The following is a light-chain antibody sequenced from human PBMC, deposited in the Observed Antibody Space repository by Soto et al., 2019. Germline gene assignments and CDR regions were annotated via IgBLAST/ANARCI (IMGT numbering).Light chain of an antibody. CDR1: SSDVGGYNY. J-gene: IGLJ2*01. CDR2: EVT. Sequence: QSALTQPPSASGSPGQSVTISCTGTSSDVGGYNYVSWYQQYPGKAPKLMIYEVTMRPSGVPDRFSGSKSGNTASLTVSGLQAEDEADYYCSSYAGFNNYVVFGGGTKLTVL. V-gene: IGLV2-8*01. CDR3: SSYAGFNNYVV.